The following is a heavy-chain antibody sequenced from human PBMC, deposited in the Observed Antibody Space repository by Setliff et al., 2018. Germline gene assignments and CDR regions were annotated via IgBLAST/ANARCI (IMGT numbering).Heavy chain of an antibody. V-gene: IGHV4-39*02. CDR2: TYYDGTA. CDR1: GGSISGSHYS. Sequence: SETLSLTCSVSGGSISGSHYSWVWMRQPPGKRLEWIGSTYYDGTAYYNPSLQSRVAISVDTSKNYFSLDVSSVTAADTAVYYCVRESRSTWYRRDFWGQGTLVTVSS. CDR3: VRESRSTWYRRDF. J-gene: IGHJ4*02. D-gene: IGHD6-13*01.